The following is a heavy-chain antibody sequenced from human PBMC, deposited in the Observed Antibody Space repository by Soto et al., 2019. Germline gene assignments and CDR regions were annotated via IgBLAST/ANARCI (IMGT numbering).Heavy chain of an antibody. V-gene: IGHV3-7*01. CDR1: GFIFTRYW. CDR2: IKQDGSEK. J-gene: IGHJ4*02. Sequence: GGSLRLACAASGFIFTRYWMSWVRQAPGRGLEWLANIKQDGSEKYYVDSVKGRFTISRDNAKNSLYLQMNSLRAEDTAVYFCARYTYYDIWGQGTLVTVSS. D-gene: IGHD3-9*01. CDR3: ARYTYYDI.